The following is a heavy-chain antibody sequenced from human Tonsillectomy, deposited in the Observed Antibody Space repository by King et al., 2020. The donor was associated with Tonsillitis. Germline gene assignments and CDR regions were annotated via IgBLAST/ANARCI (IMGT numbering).Heavy chain of an antibody. CDR1: GFTFGDFA. D-gene: IGHD3-16*01. Sequence: VQLVESGGGLVQPGRSLRLSCAASGFTFGDFAMHWVRQAPGKGLEWVSGISWNSEKIAYADSVKGRFTISRDTAKNALYLQMNSLRPEDTALYYCAKGLGWGDYFDSWGQGTLVTVSS. J-gene: IGHJ4*02. V-gene: IGHV3-9*01. CDR3: AKGLGWGDYFDS. CDR2: ISWNSEKI.